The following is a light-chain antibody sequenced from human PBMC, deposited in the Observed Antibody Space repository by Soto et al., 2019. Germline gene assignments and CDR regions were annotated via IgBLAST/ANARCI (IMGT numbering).Light chain of an antibody. CDR3: QQYGSSLFT. CDR2: GAS. CDR1: QSVSSSY. V-gene: IGKV3-20*01. Sequence: EIVVTQSPGTLSLSPGERATLSCRARQSVSSSYLAWYQQKPGQAPRLLIYGASSRATGIPDRFSGSGSGTDFTLTISRLEPEDFAVYYCQQYGSSLFTFGPGIKVYI. J-gene: IGKJ3*01.